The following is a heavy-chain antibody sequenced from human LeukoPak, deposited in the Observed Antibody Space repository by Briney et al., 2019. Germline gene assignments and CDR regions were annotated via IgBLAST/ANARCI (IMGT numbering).Heavy chain of an antibody. CDR1: GGTFSSYA. CDR3: ARDHVPYYHMDV. J-gene: IGHJ6*03. D-gene: IGHD2-2*01. V-gene: IGHV1-69*05. Sequence: SVKVSCKASGGTFSSYAISWVRQAPGQGLEWMGGIIPIFGTANYAQKFQGRVTITTDESTSTAYMELSSLRSEDTAVYYCARDHVPYYHMDVWGKGTTVTVSS. CDR2: IIPIFGTA.